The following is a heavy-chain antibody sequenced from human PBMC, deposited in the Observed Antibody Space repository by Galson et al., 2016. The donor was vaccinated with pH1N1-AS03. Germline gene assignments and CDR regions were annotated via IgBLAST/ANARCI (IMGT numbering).Heavy chain of an antibody. V-gene: IGHV4-39*07. J-gene: IGHJ5*02. CDR3: ARVTLLNAVIWFDP. Sequence: TLSLTCTVSGDFLGRTTFYLAWIRQPPGTGPEWIASASYSESRYYNLSLKSRVTISIDTSKNHFSLKLSSVTAADTAIYYCARVTLLNAVIWFDPWGQGTLVTVSS. D-gene: IGHD2-21*01. CDR1: GDFLGRTTFY. CDR2: ASYSESR.